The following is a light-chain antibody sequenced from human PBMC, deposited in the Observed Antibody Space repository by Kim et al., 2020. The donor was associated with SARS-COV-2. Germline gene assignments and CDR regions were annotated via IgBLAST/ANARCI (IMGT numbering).Light chain of an antibody. V-gene: IGLV3-19*01. CDR2: GKN. J-gene: IGLJ2*01. CDR3: NSRDSNDNVV. Sequence: VALGQTVRITCQGDSLRSYYATWYQPAPGQAPILVIYGKNNRPSGIPDRFSGSSSGNTASLTITGTQAGDEADYYCNSRDSNDNVVFGGGTKLTVL. CDR1: SLRSYY.